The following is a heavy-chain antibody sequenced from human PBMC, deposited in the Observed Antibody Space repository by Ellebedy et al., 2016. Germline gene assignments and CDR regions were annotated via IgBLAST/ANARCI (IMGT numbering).Heavy chain of an antibody. V-gene: IGHV1-69*13. Sequence: SVKVSCXASGGTFSSYAISWVRQAPGQGLEWMGGIIPIFGTANYAQKFQGRVTITADESTSTAYMELSSLRSEDTAVYYCASVRFSPVGPLDRSAFDIWGQGTMVTVSS. D-gene: IGHD1-26*01. CDR2: IIPIFGTA. CDR1: GGTFSSYA. CDR3: ASVRFSPVGPLDRSAFDI. J-gene: IGHJ3*02.